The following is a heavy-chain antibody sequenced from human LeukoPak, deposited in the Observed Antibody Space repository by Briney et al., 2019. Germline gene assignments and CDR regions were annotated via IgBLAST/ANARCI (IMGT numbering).Heavy chain of an antibody. V-gene: IGHV3-49*04. CDR2: IRSKAYGGTT. J-gene: IGHJ4*02. D-gene: IGHD5-18*01. CDR1: GFTFGDYA. Sequence: GGSLILCCTASGFTFGDYAIGSVRQAPGWGVGWVGFIRSKAYGGTTEYAASVKGRFTISRDDSKRIAYLQMNSLKTEDTAVYYCTRVGSPSVYSYGLYYFDYWGQGTLVTVSS. CDR3: TRVGSPSVYSYGLYYFDY.